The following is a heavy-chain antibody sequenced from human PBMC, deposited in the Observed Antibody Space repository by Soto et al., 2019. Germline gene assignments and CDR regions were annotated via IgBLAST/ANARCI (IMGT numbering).Heavy chain of an antibody. CDR2: ISSSSSTI. CDR1: GFTFSSYG. Sequence: PGGSLRLSCAASGFTFSSYGMHWVRQAPGKVLDCFSFISSSSSTIYYVDSVKGRFTISRDNAKYSLYLQMNSLRDEDTALYYCARDTWDSSGSLIRLDYWGQGTLVTVSS. CDR3: ARDTWDSSGSLIRLDY. D-gene: IGHD3-22*01. V-gene: IGHV3-48*02. J-gene: IGHJ4*02.